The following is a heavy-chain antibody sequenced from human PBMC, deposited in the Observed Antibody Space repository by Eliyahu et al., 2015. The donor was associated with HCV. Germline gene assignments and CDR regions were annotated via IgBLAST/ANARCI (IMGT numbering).Heavy chain of an antibody. CDR1: GGSIXXXY. CDR3: ASGGGGIAVAGTGGWFDP. CDR2: IHYSXST. D-gene: IGHD6-19*01. V-gene: IGHV4-59*01. Sequence: QVQLQESGPGLVKPSETLSLTXTVSGGSIXXXYWXXXRQPPGKGLEWIGYIHYSXSTNYNPSLKSRVTISVDTSKNQFSLKLTSVTAADTAVYYCASGGGGIAVAGTGGWFDPWGQGTLVTVSS. J-gene: IGHJ5*02.